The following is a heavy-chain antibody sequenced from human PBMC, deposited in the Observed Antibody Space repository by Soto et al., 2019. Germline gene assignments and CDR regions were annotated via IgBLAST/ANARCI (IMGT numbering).Heavy chain of an antibody. CDR1: GYTFTSYA. CDR2: INAGNGNT. CDR3: ARAPPILYGAPGTNWFDP. Sequence: GASVKVSCKASGYTFTSYAMHWVRQAPGQRLEWMGWINAGNGNTKYSQKFQGRVTITRDTSASTAYMELSSLRSEDTAVYYCARAPPILYGAPGTNWFDPWGQGTLVTVSS. V-gene: IGHV1-3*01. D-gene: IGHD1-1*01. J-gene: IGHJ5*02.